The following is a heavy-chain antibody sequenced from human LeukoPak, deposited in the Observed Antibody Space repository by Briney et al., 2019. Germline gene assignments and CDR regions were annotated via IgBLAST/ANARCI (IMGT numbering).Heavy chain of an antibody. CDR2: ISYDGSNK. Sequence: GGSLRLSCAASGFTFSDYYMSWIRQAPGKGLEWVAVISYDGSNKYYADSVKGRFTISRDNSKNTLYLQMNSLRAEDTAVYYCARYNEHYYYYGMDVWGQGTTVTVSS. V-gene: IGHV3-30*03. CDR3: ARYNEHYYYYGMDV. D-gene: IGHD1-14*01. J-gene: IGHJ6*02. CDR1: GFTFSDYY.